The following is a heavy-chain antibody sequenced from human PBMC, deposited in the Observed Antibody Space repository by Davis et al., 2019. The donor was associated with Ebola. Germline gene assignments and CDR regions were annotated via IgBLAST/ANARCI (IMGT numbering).Heavy chain of an antibody. CDR2: ISSSSSYI. J-gene: IGHJ6*02. CDR1: GFTFSSYS. CDR3: ARALGYYGSGIKAYYYYGMDV. Sequence: GGSLRLSCAASGFTFSSYSMNWVRQAPGKGLEWVSSISSSSSYIYYADSVKGRFTISRDNAKNSLYLQMNSLRAEDMAVYYCARALGYYGSGIKAYYYYGMDVWGQGTTVTVSS. V-gene: IGHV3-21*01. D-gene: IGHD3-10*01.